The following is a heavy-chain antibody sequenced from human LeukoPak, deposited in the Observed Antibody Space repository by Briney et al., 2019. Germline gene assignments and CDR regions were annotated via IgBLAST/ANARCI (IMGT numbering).Heavy chain of an antibody. CDR1: GGSISTYY. D-gene: IGHD5-12*01. CDR3: ARGGGYASPIGY. V-gene: IGHV4-59*07. J-gene: IGHJ4*02. CDR2: IYHSGST. Sequence: SDTLSLTCTLSGGSISTYYWSWIRQPPGKGLEWIGYIYHSGSTNYNPSLKSRVTISVDTSKIQFSLMLSSVTAADTAVYYCARGGGYASPIGYWGQGALVTVSS.